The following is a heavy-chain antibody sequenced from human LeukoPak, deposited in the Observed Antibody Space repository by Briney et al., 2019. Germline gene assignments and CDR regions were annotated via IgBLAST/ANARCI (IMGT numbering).Heavy chain of an antibody. CDR3: ARGPVGGATYYDGDAFDI. CDR1: GGSISSYY. Sequence: SETLSLTCTVSGGSISSYYWSWIRQPPGKGLEWIGYIYYSGSTNYNPSLKSRVTISVDTSKNQFSLKLSSVTAVDTAVYYCARGPVGGATYYDGDAFDIWGQGTMVTVSS. CDR2: IYYSGST. J-gene: IGHJ3*02. V-gene: IGHV4-59*01. D-gene: IGHD1-26*01.